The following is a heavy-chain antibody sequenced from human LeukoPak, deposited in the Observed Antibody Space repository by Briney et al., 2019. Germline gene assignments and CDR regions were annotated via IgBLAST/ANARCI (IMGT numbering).Heavy chain of an antibody. CDR3: ARDSSGYSYGPPFDY. V-gene: IGHV1-46*01. J-gene: IGHJ4*02. CDR1: GYTFTSYY. D-gene: IGHD5-18*01. Sequence: EASVKVSCKASGYTFTSYYMHWVRQAPGQGLEWMGIINPSGGSTSYAQKFQGRVTMTRDTSTSTVYMELRSLRSDDTAVYYCARDSSGYSYGPPFDYWGQGTLVTVSS. CDR2: INPSGGST.